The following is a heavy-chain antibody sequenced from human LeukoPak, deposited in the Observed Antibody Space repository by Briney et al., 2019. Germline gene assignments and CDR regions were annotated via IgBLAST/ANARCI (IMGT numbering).Heavy chain of an antibody. CDR3: AKDSAAAGLNFDY. CDR2: ISWNSGSI. Sequence: PGGSVRLSCAASGFTFDDYAMHWVRQAPGKGLEWVSGISWNSGSIGYADSVKGRFTISRDNAKNSLYLQMNSLRAEDTALYYCAKDSAAAGLNFDYWGQGTLVTVSS. J-gene: IGHJ4*02. V-gene: IGHV3-9*01. D-gene: IGHD6-25*01. CDR1: GFTFDDYA.